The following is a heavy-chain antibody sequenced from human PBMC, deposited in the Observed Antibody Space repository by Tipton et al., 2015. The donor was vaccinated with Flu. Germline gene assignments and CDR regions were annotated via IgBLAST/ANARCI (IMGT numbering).Heavy chain of an antibody. Sequence: TLSLTCTVSGASITNYYWTWIRQPPGKPLEWIGYTSYSGNTNFNPSLRSRVSMSVDASKSQFSLKMTSLSAADTATYFCVRNKGTGYEDFWGQGTLVTVSS. CDR2: TSYSGNT. CDR1: GASITNYY. V-gene: IGHV4-59*01. J-gene: IGHJ4*02. CDR3: VRNKGTGYEDF. D-gene: IGHD1-1*01.